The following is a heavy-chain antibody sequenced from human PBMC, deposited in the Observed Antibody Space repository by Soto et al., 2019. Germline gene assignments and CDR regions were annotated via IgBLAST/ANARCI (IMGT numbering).Heavy chain of an antibody. CDR2: IYYSGST. CDR3: ARDRQDIVVVTAAAMGGYYGMDV. D-gene: IGHD2-2*01. V-gene: IGHV4-30-4*01. CDR1: GGSISSGDYY. Sequence: SETLSLTCTVSGGSISSGDYYWSWIRQPPGKGLEWIGYIYYSGSTYYNPSLKSRVTISVDTSKNQFSLKLSSVTAADTAVYYCARDRQDIVVVTAAAMGGYYGMDVWGQGTTVTVSS. J-gene: IGHJ6*02.